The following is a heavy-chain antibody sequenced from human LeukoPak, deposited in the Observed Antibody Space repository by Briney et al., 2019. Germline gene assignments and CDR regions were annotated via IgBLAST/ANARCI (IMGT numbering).Heavy chain of an antibody. CDR2: IKQDGSEK. Sequence: GGSLRLSCAASAFTFSNYWMSWVRQAPGKGLEWVANIKQDGSEKYYVDSVKGRFTISRDNAKNSLYLQMNSLRAEDTALYYCARDDGGSFSTTFDIWGQGTLVTVSS. CDR3: ARDDGGSFSTTFDI. J-gene: IGHJ4*02. D-gene: IGHD2/OR15-2a*01. CDR1: AFTFSNYW. V-gene: IGHV3-7*01.